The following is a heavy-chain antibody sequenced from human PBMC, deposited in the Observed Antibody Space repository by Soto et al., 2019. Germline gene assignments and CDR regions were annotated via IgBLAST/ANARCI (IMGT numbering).Heavy chain of an antibody. CDR3: ARTPPAVRGGMDV. V-gene: IGHV1-46*01. CDR2: INPSGGST. D-gene: IGHD6-19*01. Sequence: ASVKVSCKASGYTFTSYHMHWVRQAPGQGLEWMGIINPSGGSTSYAQKFQGRVTMTRDTSTSTVYMELSSLRSEDTAVYYCARTPPAVRGGMDVWGQGTTVTVS. CDR1: GYTFTSYH. J-gene: IGHJ6*02.